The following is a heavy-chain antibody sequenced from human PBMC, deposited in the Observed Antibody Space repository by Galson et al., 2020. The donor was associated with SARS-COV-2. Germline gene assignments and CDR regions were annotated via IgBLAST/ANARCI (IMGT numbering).Heavy chain of an antibody. Sequence: GESLKISCAASGFTFSSYGMHWVRQAPGKGLEWVAVISYDGSNKYYADSVKGRFTISRDNSKNTLYLQMNSLRAEDTAVYYCAKGMDVWGKGTTVTISS. CDR1: GFTFSSYG. CDR2: ISYDGSNK. CDR3: AKGMDV. J-gene: IGHJ6*04. V-gene: IGHV3-30*18.